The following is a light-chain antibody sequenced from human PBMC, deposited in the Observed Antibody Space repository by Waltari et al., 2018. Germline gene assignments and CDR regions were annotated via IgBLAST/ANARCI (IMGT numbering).Light chain of an antibody. Sequence: RGRTSVSMSRVAWYQHKPGQAPRLLMYAASTRATGIPDRCIGSGSGTDFSLSISRVEPEDFAVYYCQQYSSSVMYTFGQGTKLEIK. V-gene: IGKV3-20*01. CDR1: TSVSMSR. J-gene: IGKJ2*01. CDR2: AAS. CDR3: QQYSSSVMYT.